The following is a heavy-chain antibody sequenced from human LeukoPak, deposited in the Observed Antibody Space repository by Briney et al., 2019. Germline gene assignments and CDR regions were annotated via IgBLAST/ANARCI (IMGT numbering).Heavy chain of an antibody. Sequence: PSEALSLTCTVSGGSISNYYWTWIRQPPGKGLEWVSAISGSGGSTYYADSVKGRFTISRDDSKNTLYLQMNSLRAEDTAVYYCAKGRLDHFDYWGQGTLVTVSP. CDR2: ISGSGGST. V-gene: IGHV3-23*01. D-gene: IGHD3-16*01. CDR1: GGSISNYY. J-gene: IGHJ4*02. CDR3: AKGRLDHFDY.